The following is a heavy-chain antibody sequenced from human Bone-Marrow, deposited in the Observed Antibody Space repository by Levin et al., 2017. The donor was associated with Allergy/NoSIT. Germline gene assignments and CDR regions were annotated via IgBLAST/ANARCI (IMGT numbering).Heavy chain of an antibody. CDR1: GGSISSGDYY. D-gene: IGHD4-17*01. V-gene: IGHV4-30-4*01. J-gene: IGHJ3*02. CDR3: ARSYGDYEGDAFDI. Sequence: SETLSLTCTVSGGSISSGDYYWSWIRQPPGKGLEWIGYIYYSGSTYFNPSLKSRVTISVDTSKNQFSLKLSSVTAADTAVYYCARSYGDYEGDAFDIWGQGTMVTVSS. CDR2: IYYSGST.